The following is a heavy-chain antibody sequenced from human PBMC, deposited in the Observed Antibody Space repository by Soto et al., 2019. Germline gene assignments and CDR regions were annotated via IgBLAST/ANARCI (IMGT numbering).Heavy chain of an antibody. J-gene: IGHJ6*02. Sequence: SETLSLPCSVYGWSFSGYYWSWIRQPPGKGLEWIGEINHSGSTNYNPSHKSRVTISVDTSKNQFSLKLSSVTAADTAVYYCASSPLSYGMDVWGQGTTVTVSS. CDR1: GWSFSGYY. CDR3: ASSPLSYGMDV. V-gene: IGHV4-34*01. CDR2: INHSGST.